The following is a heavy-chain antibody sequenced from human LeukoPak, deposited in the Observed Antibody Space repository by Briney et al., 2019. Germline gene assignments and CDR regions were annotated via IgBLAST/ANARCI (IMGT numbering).Heavy chain of an antibody. CDR3: ARDRGDYGSGSYYDY. V-gene: IGHV3-21*01. Sequence: GGSLRLSCAASGFTFSSYSMNWVRQAPGKGLEWVSSISSSSSYIYYADSVKGRFTISRDNAKNSLYLQMNSLRAGDTAVYYCARDRGDYGSGSYYDYWGQGTLVTVSS. CDR1: GFTFSSYS. CDR2: ISSSSSYI. J-gene: IGHJ4*02. D-gene: IGHD3-10*01.